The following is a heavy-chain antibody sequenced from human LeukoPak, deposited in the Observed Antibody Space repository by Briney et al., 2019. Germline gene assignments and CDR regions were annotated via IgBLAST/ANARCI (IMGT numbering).Heavy chain of an antibody. CDR2: ISSSSSYI. J-gene: IGHJ4*02. CDR1: GFTFSSYS. V-gene: IGHV3-21*01. Sequence: GGSPRLSCAASGFTFSSYSMSWVRQAPGKGLEWVSSISSSSSYIYYADPVKGRFSISRDTSNDTVYLQLNSLRTEDTAVYFCARVPFTASLGDYFDYWGQGALVTVSS. D-gene: IGHD3-16*01. CDR3: ARVPFTASLGDYFDY.